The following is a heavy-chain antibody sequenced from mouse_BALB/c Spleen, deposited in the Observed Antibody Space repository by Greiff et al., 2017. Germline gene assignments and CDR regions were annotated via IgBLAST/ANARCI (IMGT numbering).Heavy chain of an antibody. Sequence: EVQRVESGPGLVKPSQSLSLTCTVTDYSITSDYAWNWIRQFPGNKLEWMGYISYSGSTSYNPSLKSRISITRDTSKNQFFLQLNSVTTEDTATYYCARLPYDYDPYYAMDYWGQGTSVTVSS. J-gene: IGHJ4*01. CDR3: ARLPYDYDPYYAMDY. CDR1: DYSITSDYA. V-gene: IGHV3-2*02. CDR2: ISYSGST. D-gene: IGHD2-4*01.